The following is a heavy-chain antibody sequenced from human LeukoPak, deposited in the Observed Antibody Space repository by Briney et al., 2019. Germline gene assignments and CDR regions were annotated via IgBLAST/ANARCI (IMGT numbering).Heavy chain of an antibody. Sequence: GAAVKVSCKASGYTFSGYYMHWVRQAPGQGLEWMGWNSNSGGTNYAQKFQGRVTMTRGTSISTTYMELTSLKSDDTAVYYCARDLAGDGLSYFDYWGQGTLVTVSS. J-gene: IGHJ4*02. CDR1: GYTFSGYY. CDR3: ARDLAGDGLSYFDY. V-gene: IGHV1-2*02. CDR2: NSNSGGT. D-gene: IGHD6-19*01.